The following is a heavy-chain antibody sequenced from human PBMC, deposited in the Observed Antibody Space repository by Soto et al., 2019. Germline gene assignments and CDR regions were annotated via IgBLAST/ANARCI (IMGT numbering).Heavy chain of an antibody. CDR3: GNDRGGIAGGLEYLDH. D-gene: IGHD3-3*01. V-gene: IGHV3-23*01. J-gene: IGHJ4*02. Sequence: EVQLLESGGGLIQPGGSLRLSCAPSGFIFSSYTMGWVRQAPGTGLEWVSSISGRCDSTYYADSVKGRFTISRDNAENALYLQINTLNAEDTAFYYCGNDRGGIAGGLEYLDHWGQGELGTVSS. CDR2: ISGRCDST. CDR1: GFIFSSYT.